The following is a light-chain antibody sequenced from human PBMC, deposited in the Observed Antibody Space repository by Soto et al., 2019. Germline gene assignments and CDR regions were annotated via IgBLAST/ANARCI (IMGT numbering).Light chain of an antibody. CDR3: AAWDNNLGGPA. V-gene: IGLV1-47*01. CDR1: NSNIGSKY. Sequence: QSVLTQPPSASGTPGQRVSISCSGSNSNIGSKYVYWYQQLPGTAPKLLMYRNNQRPSGVPDRFSGSKSGTSASLAISGVRSEDEADYYCAAWDNNLGGPAFGGGTKVTVL. CDR2: RNN. J-gene: IGLJ2*01.